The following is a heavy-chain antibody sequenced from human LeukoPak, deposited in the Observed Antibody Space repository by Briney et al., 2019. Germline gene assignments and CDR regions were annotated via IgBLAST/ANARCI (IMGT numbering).Heavy chain of an antibody. CDR3: ARQKYDYGANHWYFDP. CDR1: GDSISTYY. D-gene: IGHD4/OR15-4a*01. V-gene: IGHV4-59*08. CDR2: IYHSGTT. Sequence: PSETLSLTCTVSGDSISTYYWSWIRQPPGKGLDWIAYIYHSGTTNYNPSLKSRVTISEDTSKNQVSLNLTSVTAADTAVYYCARQKYDYGANHWYFDPWGRGTLVTVSS. J-gene: IGHJ2*01.